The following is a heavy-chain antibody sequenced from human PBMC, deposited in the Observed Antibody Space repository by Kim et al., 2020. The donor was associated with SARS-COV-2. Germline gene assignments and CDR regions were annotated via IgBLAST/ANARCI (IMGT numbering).Heavy chain of an antibody. J-gene: IGHJ4*02. D-gene: IGHD6-13*01. Sequence: SYNPSLRSRVTISVDKSKNHFSLELNSVTAADTAIYYCAGGPGSWYVDYWGLGTLVTVSS. CDR3: AGGPGSWYVDY. V-gene: IGHV4-31*02.